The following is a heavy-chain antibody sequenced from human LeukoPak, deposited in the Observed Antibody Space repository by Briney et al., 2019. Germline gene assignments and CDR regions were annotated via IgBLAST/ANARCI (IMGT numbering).Heavy chain of an antibody. V-gene: IGHV3-30*18. J-gene: IGHJ6*02. D-gene: IGHD4-17*01. CDR3: AKDRATVTYYYYYGMDV. CDR1: GFTFSSYS. CDR2: ISYDGSNK. Sequence: GGSLRLSCAASGFTFSSYSMNWVRQAPGKGLEWVAVISYDGSNKYYADSVKGRFTISRDNSKNTLYLQMNSLRAEDTAVYYCAKDRATVTYYYYYGMDVWGQGTTVTVSS.